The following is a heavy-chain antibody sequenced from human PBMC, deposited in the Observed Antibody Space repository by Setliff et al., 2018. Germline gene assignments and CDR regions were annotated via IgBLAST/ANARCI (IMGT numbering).Heavy chain of an antibody. Sequence: SVKVSCKASGGAFSSYAISWVRQAPGQGLEWMGGIIPILGIANYAQKFQGRVTITADKSTSTAYMELSSLRSEDTAVYYCARMSGFLYMDVWGKGTPVTVSS. V-gene: IGHV1-69*10. J-gene: IGHJ6*03. CDR2: IIPILGIA. CDR3: ARMSGFLYMDV. CDR1: GGAFSSYA. D-gene: IGHD3-3*01.